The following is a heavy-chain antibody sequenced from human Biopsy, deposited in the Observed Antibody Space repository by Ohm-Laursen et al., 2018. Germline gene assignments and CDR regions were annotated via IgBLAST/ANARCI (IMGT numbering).Heavy chain of an antibody. Sequence: AASVKVSCKASGYSFTSYYMHWVRQAPGQGLEWMGMINPSGSTTSYPQIFQGRVTMTRDTSMSTAYMEMSRLRWDDTAVYYCALQSVAQMKNFDYWGQGTLVTVSS. D-gene: IGHD6-19*01. CDR1: GYSFTSYY. CDR3: ALQSVAQMKNFDY. J-gene: IGHJ4*02. CDR2: INPSGSTT. V-gene: IGHV1-46*01.